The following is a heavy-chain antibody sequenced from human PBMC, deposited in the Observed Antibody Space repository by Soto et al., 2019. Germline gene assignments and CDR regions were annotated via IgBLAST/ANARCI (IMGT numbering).Heavy chain of an antibody. V-gene: IGHV3-72*01. Sequence: EVQVVESGGGLVQPGGSLRLSCAASGFSISDHYMDWVRQAPGKGLEWVGRTRNKANSNTTEYAASVKGRFTISRDDSKTSLYLQMTSLKTEDTAVYYCARVDYYGMDVWGQGTTVTVSS. CDR1: GFSISDHY. CDR2: TRNKANSNTT. J-gene: IGHJ6*02. CDR3: ARVDYYGMDV.